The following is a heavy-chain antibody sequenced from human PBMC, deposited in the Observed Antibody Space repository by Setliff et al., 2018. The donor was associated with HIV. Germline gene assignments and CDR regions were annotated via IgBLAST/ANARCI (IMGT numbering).Heavy chain of an antibody. CDR1: GFTFDDYA. Sequence: PGGSLRLSCAASGFTFDDYAMHWVRQAPGKGLEWVSLISWDGGSTYYADSVKGRFTISRDNSKNSLYLQMNSLRAEDTALYYCAKDIGTGIAAAGIYGMDVWGQGTTVTVSS. V-gene: IGHV3-43D*03. CDR3: AKDIGTGIAAAGIYGMDV. J-gene: IGHJ6*02. D-gene: IGHD6-13*01. CDR2: ISWDGGST.